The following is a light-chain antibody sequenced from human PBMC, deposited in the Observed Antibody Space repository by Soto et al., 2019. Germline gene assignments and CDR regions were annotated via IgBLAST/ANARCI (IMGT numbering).Light chain of an antibody. V-gene: IGKV3-15*01. CDR2: GTS. Sequence: RVMTQSPATLSVSPGERATLSCRASQSVGSNLAWYQQKPGQAPRLLIFGTSSRATGVPARFSGSGSGTEFTLTISSLEPEDFAVYYCQQRSNWPPITFGQGTRLEIK. CDR1: QSVGSN. J-gene: IGKJ5*01. CDR3: QQRSNWPPIT.